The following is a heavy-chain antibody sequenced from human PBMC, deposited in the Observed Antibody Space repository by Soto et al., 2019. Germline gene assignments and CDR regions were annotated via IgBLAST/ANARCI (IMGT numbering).Heavy chain of an antibody. J-gene: IGHJ6*02. D-gene: IGHD3-3*01. CDR3: ARAPTGRYDFWSGSNYYHYGMDV. CDR1: GFTFSDYY. V-gene: IGHV3-11*06. Sequence: PGGSLRLSCAVSGFTFSDYYMSWIRQAPGKGLEWLSYISGTGSYTNYADSVKGRFTISRDNAKNSLYLQMNSLRAEDTAMYYCARAPTGRYDFWSGSNYYHYGMDVWGQGTTVTV. CDR2: ISGTGSYT.